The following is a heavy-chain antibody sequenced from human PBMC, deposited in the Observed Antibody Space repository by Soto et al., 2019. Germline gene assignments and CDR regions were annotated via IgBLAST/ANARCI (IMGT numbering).Heavy chain of an antibody. D-gene: IGHD4-17*01. V-gene: IGHV4-30-2*01. CDR2: IYHSGST. CDR1: GGSISSGGYS. Sequence: QLQLQESGSGLVKPSQTLSLTCAVSGGSISSGGYSWSWIRQPPGKGLEWIGYIYHSGSTYYNPSLRSRVTISVDRSQNQFSLKLSSVTAADTAVYYCARGPELYGGNPSGSFDYWGQGTLVTVSS. J-gene: IGHJ4*02. CDR3: ARGPELYGGNPSGSFDY.